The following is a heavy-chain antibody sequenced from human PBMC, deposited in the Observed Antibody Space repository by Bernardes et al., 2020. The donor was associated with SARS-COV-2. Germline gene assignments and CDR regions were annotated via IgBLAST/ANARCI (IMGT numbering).Heavy chain of an antibody. J-gene: IGHJ4*02. CDR3: VKSHYYSTGSYDC. V-gene: IGHV3-64D*06. CDR1: GFIFNSYA. CDR2: ITNNGGST. D-gene: IGHD3-10*01. Sequence: GSLRLSCSASGFIFNSYAMHWVRQAPGKGLEYVSAITNNGGSTYYADSVKGRFTISRDNSMNTLYLQMSSLRVDDTAIYWCVKSHYYSTGSYDCWGQGTLVTVSS.